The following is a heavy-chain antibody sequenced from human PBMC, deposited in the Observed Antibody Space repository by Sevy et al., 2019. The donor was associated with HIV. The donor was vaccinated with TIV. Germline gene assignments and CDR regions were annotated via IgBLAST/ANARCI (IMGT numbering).Heavy chain of an antibody. J-gene: IGHJ6*02. D-gene: IGHD6-6*01. Sequence: GGSLRLSCAASGFTFSSYWMSWVRQAPGKGLEWVANIKQDGGEKYYVDSVKGRFTISRDNAKNSLYLQMNRLRAEDTAVYYCAGVGAARYYYYYGMDVWGQGTTVTVSS. CDR1: GFTFSSYW. V-gene: IGHV3-7*01. CDR3: AGVGAARYYYYYGMDV. CDR2: IKQDGGEK.